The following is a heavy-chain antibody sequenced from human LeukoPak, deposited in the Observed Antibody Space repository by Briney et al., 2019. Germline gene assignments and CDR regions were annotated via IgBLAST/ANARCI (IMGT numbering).Heavy chain of an antibody. CDR1: GGTFSSYA. V-gene: IGHV1-69*05. CDR3: ARERLAAAGPAHY. D-gene: IGHD6-13*01. CDR2: IIPIFGTA. J-gene: IGHJ4*02. Sequence: SVKVSCKASGGTFSSYAISWVRQAPGQGLEWMGRIIPIFGTANYAQKFQGRVTITTDESTSTAYMELSSLRSEDTAVYYCARERLAAAGPAHYWGQGTLVTVSS.